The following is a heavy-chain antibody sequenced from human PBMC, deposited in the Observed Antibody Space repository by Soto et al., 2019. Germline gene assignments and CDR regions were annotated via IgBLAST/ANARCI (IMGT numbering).Heavy chain of an antibody. CDR2: IYYRGST. Sequence: SETLSLTCTISGRFIGSHHWGWVRQAPGKGLEWIGHIYYRGSTNYNPSLRSRSTISVDASKSQFSLKLNSVTTADTAVYYCARDGREASGMDVWGQGTKVT. CDR3: ARDGREASGMDV. D-gene: IGHD1-26*01. J-gene: IGHJ6*02. CDR1: GRFIGSHH. V-gene: IGHV4-59*11.